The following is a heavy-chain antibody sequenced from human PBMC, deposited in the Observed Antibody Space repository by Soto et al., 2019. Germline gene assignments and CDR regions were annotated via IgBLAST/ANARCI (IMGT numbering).Heavy chain of an antibody. J-gene: IGHJ4*02. CDR1: GFSFSISP. V-gene: IGHV3-30-3*01. D-gene: IGHD7-27*01. CDR3: ARDPKTSGGQHWAFNYFDS. CDR2: ISYDGTNK. Sequence: LRLSCAASGFSFSISPMHWVRQAPGKGPEWVALISYDGTNKFYAGSVKGRFTISRDNSKSTLYLQVDSLRPEDAAVYYCARDPKTSGGQHWAFNYFDSWGQGTLVTVSS.